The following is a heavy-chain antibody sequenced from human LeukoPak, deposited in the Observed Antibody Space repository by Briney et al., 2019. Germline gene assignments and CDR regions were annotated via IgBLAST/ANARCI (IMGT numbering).Heavy chain of an antibody. V-gene: IGHV3-30*02. CDR1: GFTFSSYG. D-gene: IGHD3-9*01. CDR2: IRYDGSNK. Sequence: GGSLRLSCAASGFTFSSYGMHWVRQAPGKGLEWVEFIRYDGSNKYYADSVKGRFTISRDNSKNTLYLQMNSLRAEDTAVYYCAKGRRGRYFDWLFPWGQGTLVTVSS. CDR3: AKGRRGRYFDWLFP. J-gene: IGHJ5*02.